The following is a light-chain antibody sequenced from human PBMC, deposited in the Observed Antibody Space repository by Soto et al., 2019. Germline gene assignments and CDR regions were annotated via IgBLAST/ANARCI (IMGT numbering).Light chain of an antibody. CDR1: SSNIGAGYD. Sequence: QLVLTQPPSVSGAPGQKVTISCTGSSSNIGAGYDVYWYQQLPGTAPKLLIYRNINRPSGVPDRFSGSKSGTSASLAITGLQAEDEADYYCQSYDGSLSGWGVFGGGTKLTVL. CDR2: RNI. J-gene: IGLJ3*02. CDR3: QSYDGSLSGWGV. V-gene: IGLV1-40*01.